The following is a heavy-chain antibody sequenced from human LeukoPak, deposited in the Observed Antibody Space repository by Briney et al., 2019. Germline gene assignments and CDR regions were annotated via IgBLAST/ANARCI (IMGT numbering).Heavy chain of an antibody. V-gene: IGHV3-48*04. Sequence: PGGSLRLSCAASGFTFSSYGMTWVRQAPGKGLEWVSYISSSGSTIYYADSVKGRFTISRDNAKNSLYLQMNSLRAEDTAVYYCARDRSYSYGATGWFDPWGQGTLVTVSS. J-gene: IGHJ5*02. CDR3: ARDRSYSYGATGWFDP. CDR2: ISSSGSTI. CDR1: GFTFSSYG. D-gene: IGHD5-18*01.